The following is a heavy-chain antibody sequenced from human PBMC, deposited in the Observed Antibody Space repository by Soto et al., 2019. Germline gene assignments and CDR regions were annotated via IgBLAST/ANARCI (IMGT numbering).Heavy chain of an antibody. J-gene: IGHJ5*02. V-gene: IGHV4-39*02. Sequence: SETLSLTCSVSGGSISYNSYYWGWIRQPPGEGLEWVGGIFYTGTTYYSPSLKDRVTISVDTSKNSFSLNLTSVAAADTAVYFCARLVVVAPVANAWGQGTLVTVSS. D-gene: IGHD2-2*01. CDR3: ARLVVVAPVANA. CDR2: IFYTGTT. CDR1: GGSISYNSYY.